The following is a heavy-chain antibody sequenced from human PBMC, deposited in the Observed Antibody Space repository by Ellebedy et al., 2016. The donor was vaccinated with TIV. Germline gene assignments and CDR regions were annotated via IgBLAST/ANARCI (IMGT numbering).Heavy chain of an antibody. D-gene: IGHD3-22*01. J-gene: IGHJ5*02. CDR3: ARNRNYFDANGYWNH. CDR1: GFTFRDYY. CDR2: ISGDGTIT. Sequence: GESLKISCAASGFTFRDYYMSWIRQAPGKGLECVAYISGDGTITYYADAVKGRFTVSRDNAENSLHLQMSSLRAEDTAVYYCARNRNYFDANGYWNHWGPGAQVTVSS. V-gene: IGHV3-11*01.